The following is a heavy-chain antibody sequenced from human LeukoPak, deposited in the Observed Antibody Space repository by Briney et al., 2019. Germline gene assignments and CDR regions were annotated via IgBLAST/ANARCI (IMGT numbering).Heavy chain of an antibody. D-gene: IGHD3-10*01. J-gene: IGHJ6*02. CDR3: ARRFGSGSYYNGVDP. Sequence: ASVKVSCKASGYTFTDYHLHWVRQAPGQGLEWMGWINPNTGDTHYGQKFQGRVTMTRDTSISTAYMELSRLTSDETAVFYCARRFGSGSYYNGVDPWGQGTTVTVSS. CDR1: GYTFTDYH. V-gene: IGHV1-2*02. CDR2: INPNTGDT.